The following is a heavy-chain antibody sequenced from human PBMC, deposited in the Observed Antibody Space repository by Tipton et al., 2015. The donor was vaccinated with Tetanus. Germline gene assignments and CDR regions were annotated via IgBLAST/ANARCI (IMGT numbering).Heavy chain of an antibody. CDR2: IYYTGNT. J-gene: IGHJ5*02. CDR3: ARRLIQNWFDP. V-gene: IGHV4-31*03. CDR1: GDSVSGYY. D-gene: IGHD2-8*01. Sequence: TLSLTCTVSGDSVSGYYWSWIRQHPERGLEWIGYIYYTGNTYYNPSLKSRVTISVDTSKNQFSLKLTSLTAADTAAYYCARRLIQNWFDPWGQGTLVTFSS.